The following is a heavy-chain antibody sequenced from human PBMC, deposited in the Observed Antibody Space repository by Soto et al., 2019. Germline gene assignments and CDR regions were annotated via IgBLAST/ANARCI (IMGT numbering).Heavy chain of an antibody. CDR3: ARVGTGSSTWTPFDF. V-gene: IGHV3-66*01. CDR1: DLTVSSNY. CDR2: IYSGGDT. J-gene: IGHJ4*02. D-gene: IGHD6-13*01. Sequence: EVHLVESGGTLVQPGGSLRLSCAASDLTVSSNYMSWVRQAPGKGLEWVSIIYSGGDTYYAVSVRGRFIISRDNFKNILYLQMNRLRAEDTAVYYCARVGTGSSTWTPFDFWGQGTLVTVSS.